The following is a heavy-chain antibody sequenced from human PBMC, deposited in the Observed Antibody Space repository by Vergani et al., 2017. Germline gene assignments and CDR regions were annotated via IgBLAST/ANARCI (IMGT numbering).Heavy chain of an antibody. Sequence: QVQLVQSGAEVKKPGSSVKVSCKASGGTFSSYTISWVRQAPGQGLEWMGRIIPILGIANYAQKFQGRVTITADKSTSTAYMELSSLRSEDTAVYYCARARVVAATRGGLGYWGQGTLVTVSS. CDR2: IIPILGIA. D-gene: IGHD2-15*01. J-gene: IGHJ4*02. CDR1: GGTFSSYT. V-gene: IGHV1-69*09. CDR3: ARARVVAATRGGLGY.